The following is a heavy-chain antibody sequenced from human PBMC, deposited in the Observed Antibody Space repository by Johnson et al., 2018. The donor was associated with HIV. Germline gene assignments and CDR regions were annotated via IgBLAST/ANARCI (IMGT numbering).Heavy chain of an antibody. CDR1: GFTFDDYA. D-gene: IGHD3-16*01. V-gene: IGHV3-66*01. J-gene: IGHJ3*02. CDR3: AREGGSSGPDAFDI. CDR2: IYSDGST. Sequence: VQLVESGGGLVQPGGSLRLSCAASGFTFDDYAMHWVRQAPGKGLEWVSVIYSDGSTYYADSVTGRFTISRDNSKNTLYLQMNSLRAEETAVYYCAREGGSSGPDAFDIWGQGTMVIVSS.